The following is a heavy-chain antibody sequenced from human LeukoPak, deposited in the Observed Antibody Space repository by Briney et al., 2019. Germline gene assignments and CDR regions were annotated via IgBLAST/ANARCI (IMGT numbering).Heavy chain of an antibody. CDR3: ARAPRYYYGSGSYRPIDY. J-gene: IGHJ4*02. CDR1: GFTVSSNY. Sequence: PGGSLRLSCAASGFTVSSNYMSWVRQAPGKGLEWVSVIYSGGSTYYADSVQGRFTISRDNSKNTLYLQMNSLRAEDTAVYYCARAPRYYYGSGSYRPIDYWGQGTLVTVSS. V-gene: IGHV3-53*01. D-gene: IGHD3-10*01. CDR2: IYSGGST.